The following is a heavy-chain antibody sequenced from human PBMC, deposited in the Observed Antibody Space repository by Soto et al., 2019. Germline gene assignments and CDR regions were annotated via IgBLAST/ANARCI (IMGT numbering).Heavy chain of an antibody. CDR2: IYHSGST. D-gene: IGHD6-19*01. Sequence: QLQLQESGSGLVKPSQTLSLTCAVSGGSISSGGYSWSWIRQPPGKGLEWIGYIYHSGSTYYNPSLNSRVTIPVDRSKNQSSLKLSSVTAADTAVYYCASAGGLGAVAADSWGQGTLVTVSS. J-gene: IGHJ4*02. V-gene: IGHV4-30-2*01. CDR1: GGSISSGGYS. CDR3: ASAGGLGAVAADS.